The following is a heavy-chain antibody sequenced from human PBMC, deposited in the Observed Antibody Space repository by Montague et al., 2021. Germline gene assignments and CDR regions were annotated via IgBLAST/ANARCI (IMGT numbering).Heavy chain of an antibody. CDR1: GFTFSSYA. CDR3: ARSLTSGLLAEYFQH. Sequence: SLRLSCAASGFTFSSYAMHWVRQAPGKGLERVAVISYDGSNKYYADSVKGRFTISRDNSKNMLYLQMNSLRAEDTAVYYCARSLTSGLLAEYFQHWGQGTLVTVSS. V-gene: IGHV3-30-3*01. D-gene: IGHD6-19*01. J-gene: IGHJ1*01. CDR2: ISYDGSNK.